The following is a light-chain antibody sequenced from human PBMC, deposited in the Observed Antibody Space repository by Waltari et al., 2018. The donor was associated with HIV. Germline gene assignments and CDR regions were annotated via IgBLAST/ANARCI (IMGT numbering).Light chain of an antibody. CDR2: EVS. CDR3: FSYAGNNYLL. CDR1: SSDIGLYNF. Sequence: QSALTQPPSASGSPGQSVTISCAGTSSDIGLYNFVSWYQHPPGKAPKLMISEVSRRPSWVPDRFSGSKSGNTASLTVSGLQAEDEAAYYCFSYAGNNYLLFGGGTKLTVL. J-gene: IGLJ2*01. V-gene: IGLV2-8*01.